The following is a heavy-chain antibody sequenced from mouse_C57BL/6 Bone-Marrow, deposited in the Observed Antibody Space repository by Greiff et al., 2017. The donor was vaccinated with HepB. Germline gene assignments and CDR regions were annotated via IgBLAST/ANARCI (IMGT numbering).Heavy chain of an antibody. CDR1: GFTFTDYY. Sequence: EVKLEESGGGLVQPGGSLSLSCAASGFTFTDYYMSWVRQPPGKALEWLGFIRNKANGYTTEYSASVKGRFTISRDNSQSILYLQMNALRAEDSATYYCARGGGGSYYFDYWGQGTTLTVSS. CDR3: ARGGGGSYYFDY. D-gene: IGHD1-1*01. V-gene: IGHV7-3*01. J-gene: IGHJ2*01. CDR2: IRNKANGYTT.